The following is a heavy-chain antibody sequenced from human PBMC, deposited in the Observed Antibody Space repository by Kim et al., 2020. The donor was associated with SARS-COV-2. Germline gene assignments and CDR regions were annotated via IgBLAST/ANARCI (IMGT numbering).Heavy chain of an antibody. Sequence: GYTNYNPSLKKRITISIDTSKKQFSLRLTSVTTADTAVYYCASRHGYKYDFWGQGTLVAVSS. J-gene: IGHJ4*02. V-gene: IGHV4-59*01. CDR3: ASRHGYKYDF. CDR2: GYT. D-gene: IGHD5-18*01.